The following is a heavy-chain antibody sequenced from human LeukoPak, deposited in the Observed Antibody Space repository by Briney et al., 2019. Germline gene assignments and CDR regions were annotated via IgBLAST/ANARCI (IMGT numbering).Heavy chain of an antibody. CDR3: ARDRFKEYGDTELGY. D-gene: IGHD2-21*02. CDR1: GFTFSNYW. Sequence: GGSLRLSCVASGFTFSNYWMSWVRQAPGKGLEWVGNIKHDGSEKYYVDSVKGRFTISRDNAKNSVYLHMNSLRAEDTAVYYCARDRFKEYGDTELGYWGQGILVTASS. J-gene: IGHJ4*02. CDR2: IKHDGSEK. V-gene: IGHV3-7*03.